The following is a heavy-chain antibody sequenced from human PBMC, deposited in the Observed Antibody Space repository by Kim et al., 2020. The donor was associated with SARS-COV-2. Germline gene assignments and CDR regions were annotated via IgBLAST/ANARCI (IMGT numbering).Heavy chain of an antibody. CDR1: GGSISSGGYY. V-gene: IGHV4-31*03. Sequence: SETLSLTCTVSGGSISSGGYYWSWIRQHPGKGLEWIGYIYYSGSTYSTPSLKSRVTISVDTSKNQFSLKLSSVTAADTAVYYCARGRDSSGYYYGLEFDYWGQGTLVTVSS. D-gene: IGHD3-22*01. CDR3: ARGRDSSGYYYGLEFDY. J-gene: IGHJ4*02. CDR2: IYYSGST.